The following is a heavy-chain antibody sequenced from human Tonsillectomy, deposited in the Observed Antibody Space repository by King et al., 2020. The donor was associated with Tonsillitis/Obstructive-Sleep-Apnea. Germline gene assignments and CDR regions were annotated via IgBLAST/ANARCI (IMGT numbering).Heavy chain of an antibody. CDR2: IYYIGST. CDR3: ARILLEPPYYYYYYIDV. V-gene: IGHV4-39*01. D-gene: IGHD1-20*01. CDR1: GGSISSSSYY. J-gene: IGHJ6*03. Sequence: QLQESGPGLVKPSETLSLTCTVSGGSISSSSYYWGWIRQPPGKGLEWIGNIYYIGSTYDNPSLKSRVTLSVDTSKNQFSLRLISVTAADTAVYYCARILLEPPYYYYYYIDVWGKGTTVTVSS.